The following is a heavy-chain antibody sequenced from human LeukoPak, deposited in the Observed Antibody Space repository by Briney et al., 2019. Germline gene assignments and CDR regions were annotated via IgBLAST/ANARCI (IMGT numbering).Heavy chain of an antibody. J-gene: IGHJ2*01. CDR3: ARLRYIEDWHFDL. D-gene: IGHD5-12*01. V-gene: IGHV4-39*01. CDR2: IYYSGGT. CDR1: GASISNTIYY. Sequence: SETLSLTCTVSGASISNTIYYWGWIRQPPGKGLEWIGSIYYSGGTDYNPSLKSRVTISVDTSKNQFSLKLSSATAADTAVYFCARLRYIEDWHFDLWGRGTLVTVSS.